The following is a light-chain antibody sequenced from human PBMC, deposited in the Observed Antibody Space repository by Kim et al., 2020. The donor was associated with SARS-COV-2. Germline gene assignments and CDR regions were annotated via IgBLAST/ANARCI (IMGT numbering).Light chain of an antibody. CDR1: CLKKFH. J-gene: IGLJ2*01. CDR3: NSRDSSDNRVI. CDR2: AKN. V-gene: IGLV3-19*01. Sequence: LEQTATITGKGDCLKKFHVNREQQDPGQAPLLVFFAKNTRPSGTPERFSGSRSGNTASLTSTGAQAEDEADYYCNSRDSSDNRVIFGGGTKLTVL.